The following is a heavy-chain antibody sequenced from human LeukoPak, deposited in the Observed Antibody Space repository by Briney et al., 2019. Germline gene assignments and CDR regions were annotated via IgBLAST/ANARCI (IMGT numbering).Heavy chain of an antibody. Sequence: ASVKVSCTASGYTFTGYYMNWVRQAPGQGLEWMCWINPKSGGRSYAQRFQGRVTMTRDTSISTAYMELSRLRSDDTAVYYCATGERLVPAAMWFDYWGQGTLVTVSS. V-gene: IGHV1-2*02. CDR3: ATGERLVPAAMWFDY. CDR1: GYTFTGYY. D-gene: IGHD2-2*01. CDR2: INPKSGGR. J-gene: IGHJ4*02.